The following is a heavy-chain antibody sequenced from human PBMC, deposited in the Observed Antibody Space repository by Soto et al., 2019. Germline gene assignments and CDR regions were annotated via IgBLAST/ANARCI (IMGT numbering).Heavy chain of an antibody. V-gene: IGHV3-30*18. J-gene: IGHJ2*01. Sequence: QVQLVESGGGVVQPGRSLRLSCAASGFSFSSYGMHWVRQAPGKGLEWVTVVGHDGSAQEYADSVKGRFTISRDNSKNTLYLQMDRLRAEDTAVYYCAKEFLPIPMVYWYFDLWGRGTLVTVSS. CDR2: VGHDGSAQ. CDR1: GFSFSSYG. D-gene: IGHD3-10*01. CDR3: AKEFLPIPMVYWYFDL.